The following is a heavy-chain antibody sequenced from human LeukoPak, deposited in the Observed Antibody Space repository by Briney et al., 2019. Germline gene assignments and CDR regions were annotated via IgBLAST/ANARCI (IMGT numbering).Heavy chain of an antibody. J-gene: IGHJ6*03. D-gene: IGHD1-26*01. CDR2: ISSSSSYI. CDR1: GFTFSSYS. Sequence: GGSLRLSCAASGFTFSSYSMNWVRQAPGKGLEWVSSISSSSSYIYYADSVKGRFTISRDNAKNSLYLQMNSLRAEDTAVYYCASSNSGSYYVYYYYYMDVWGKGTTVTVSS. CDR3: ASSNSGSYYVYYYYYMDV. V-gene: IGHV3-21*01.